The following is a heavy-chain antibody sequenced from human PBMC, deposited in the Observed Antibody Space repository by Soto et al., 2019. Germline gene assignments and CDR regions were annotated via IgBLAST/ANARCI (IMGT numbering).Heavy chain of an antibody. CDR1: GFTFSNAW. V-gene: IGHV3-15*01. J-gene: IGHJ3*02. D-gene: IGHD1-26*01. Sequence: EVQLVESGGGLVKPGGSLRLSCAASGFTFSNAWISWVRQAPGKGLEWVGRIKRKTDGGKTDYAAPVKGRVTISRDASKNTLYLQMNSLKTEDTAVYYCNKQGMHPRYHDAFDIWGQGTMVTVSS. CDR2: IKRKTDGGKT. CDR3: NKQGMHPRYHDAFDI.